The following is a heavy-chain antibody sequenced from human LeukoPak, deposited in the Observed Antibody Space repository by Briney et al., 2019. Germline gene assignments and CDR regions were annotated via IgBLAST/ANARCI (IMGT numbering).Heavy chain of an antibody. CDR1: GYTFPSYG. V-gene: IGHV1-18*01. CDR3: ARTLYCGGDCYSGFDY. CDR2: ISAYNGNT. Sequence: SASVKVSCKASGYTFPSYGISWVRQAPGQGLEGMGWISAYNGNTNYAQKLQGRVTMTTDTSTSTAYMELRSLRSDDTAVYYCARTLYCGGDCYSGFDYWGQGTLVTVSS. D-gene: IGHD2-21*02. J-gene: IGHJ4*02.